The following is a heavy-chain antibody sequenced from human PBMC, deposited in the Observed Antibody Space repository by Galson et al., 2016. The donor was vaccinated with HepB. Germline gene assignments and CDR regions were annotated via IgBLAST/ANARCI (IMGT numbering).Heavy chain of an antibody. D-gene: IGHD3-3*01. CDR2: IHYRGST. CDR3: AKFAAGFFRGWFDP. Sequence: ETLSLTCTVSGGSISNYYWTWIRRPPGKGLEWIGYIHYRGSTNYNPSLKSRVTISVDTSKNQFSLKLTSVNGADTAVYYCAKFAAGFFRGWFDPWGQGTPVTVSS. V-gene: IGHV4-59*01. CDR1: GGSISNYY. J-gene: IGHJ5*02.